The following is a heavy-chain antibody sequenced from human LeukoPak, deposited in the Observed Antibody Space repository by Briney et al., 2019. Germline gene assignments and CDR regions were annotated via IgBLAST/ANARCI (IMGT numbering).Heavy chain of an antibody. CDR1: GFTLSAYG. CDR2: ISFDGSVE. D-gene: IGHD2-21*01. Sequence: GRSLGLSCEASGFTLSAYGVHWVRQAPGKGLEWVAVISFDGSVEYYADSVRGHFTISRDNVKNTVYLQMNSLKVEDTALYYCATEGHYSVAFDIWGQGTTVTVSS. CDR3: ATEGHYSVAFDI. J-gene: IGHJ3*02. V-gene: IGHV3-30*03.